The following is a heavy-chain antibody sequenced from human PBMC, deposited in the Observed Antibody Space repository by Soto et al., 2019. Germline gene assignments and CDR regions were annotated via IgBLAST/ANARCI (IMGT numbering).Heavy chain of an antibody. CDR3: ARDLWWYLH. V-gene: IGHV3-23*01. CDR2: ISAGGDGA. D-gene: IGHD2-15*01. CDR1: GFTFSSHA. J-gene: IGHJ4*02. Sequence: EVQLLESGGGLIQPGGALRLSCAASGFTFSSHAMSWDRQAPGKDLEWVSSISAGGDGAYYADSVKGRFTISRANSNNTLYLQMNSLRTEDTAVYYCARDLWWYLHWGQGTLVTVSS.